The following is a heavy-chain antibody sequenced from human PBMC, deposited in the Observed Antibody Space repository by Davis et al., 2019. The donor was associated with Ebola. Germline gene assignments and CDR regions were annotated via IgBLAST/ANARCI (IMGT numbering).Heavy chain of an antibody. CDR3: ARARGRIGGMEYYYGMDV. Sequence: GESLKISCAASGFTFNDYWMHWVRQAPGKGLVWVSHINSDGSRTSYADSVKGRFSISRDTSKNTLYLQMSRLKIEDTAVYYCARARGRIGGMEYYYGMDVWGKGTTVTVSS. CDR1: GFTFNDYW. J-gene: IGHJ6*04. V-gene: IGHV3-74*01. CDR2: INSDGSRT. D-gene: IGHD3-16*01.